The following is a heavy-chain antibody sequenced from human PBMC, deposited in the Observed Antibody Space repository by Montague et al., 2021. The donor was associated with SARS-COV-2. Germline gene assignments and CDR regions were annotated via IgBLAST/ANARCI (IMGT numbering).Heavy chain of an antibody. CDR1: GGSISSGGYY. CDR3: ARDFCCRGGSCAWGWFDP. V-gene: IGHV4-31*03. Sequence: TLSLTCTVSGGSISSGGYYWSWIRQHPGKGLEWIGYIYYSGSTYYNPSLKSRVTISVDTSKNQFSLKLSSVTAADTAVYYCARDFCCRGGSCAWGWFDPWGQGTLVTVSS. CDR2: IYYSGST. J-gene: IGHJ5*02. D-gene: IGHD2-15*01.